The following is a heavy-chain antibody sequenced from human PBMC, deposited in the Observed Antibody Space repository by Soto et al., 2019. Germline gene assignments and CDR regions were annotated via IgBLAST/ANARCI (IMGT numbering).Heavy chain of an antibody. J-gene: IGHJ5*02. CDR1: GGSISSSSYY. V-gene: IGHV4-39*02. CDR2: IYYSGST. D-gene: IGHD4-17*01. Sequence: SETLSLTCTVSGGSISSSSYYWGWIRQPPGKGLEWIGSIYYSGSTYYNPSLKSRVTISVDTSKNQFSLKLSSVTAADTAVYYCARDMAIGDYVFNWLDPWGQGTLVTVSS. CDR3: ARDMAIGDYVFNWLDP.